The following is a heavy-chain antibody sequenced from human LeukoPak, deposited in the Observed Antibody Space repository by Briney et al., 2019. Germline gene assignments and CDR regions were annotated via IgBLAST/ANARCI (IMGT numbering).Heavy chain of an antibody. V-gene: IGHV1-18*01. CDR3: ARDGTGVNFDY. J-gene: IGHJ4*02. D-gene: IGHD3/OR15-3a*01. CDR2: IIAYNGNT. CDR1: CYPFTSYG. Sequence: GASVEVSCKASCYPFTSYGNSRVGQAPGQGLGWMGWIIAYNGNTHFAQKLQGPVNITTDKFTNTGFPELERPRSDDTALYFRARDGTGVNFDYWGQGNLVTVSS.